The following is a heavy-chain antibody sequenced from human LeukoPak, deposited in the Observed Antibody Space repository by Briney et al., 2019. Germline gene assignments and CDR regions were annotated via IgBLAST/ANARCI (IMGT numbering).Heavy chain of an antibody. CDR2: IYYSGST. J-gene: IGHJ4*02. D-gene: IGHD4-4*01. Sequence: SETLSLTCTVSGGSISSSSYYWGWIRQPPGKGLEWIGSIYYSGSTYYNPSLKSRVTISVDTSKNQFSLKLSSVTAADTAVYYCARQGKQSEPDYWGQGTLVAVSS. CDR3: ARQGKQSEPDY. CDR1: GGSISSSSYY. V-gene: IGHV4-39*01.